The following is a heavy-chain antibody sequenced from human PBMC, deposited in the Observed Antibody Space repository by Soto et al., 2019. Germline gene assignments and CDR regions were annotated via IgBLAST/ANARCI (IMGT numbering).Heavy chain of an antibody. D-gene: IGHD3-10*01. Sequence: PGGALRLSCPASGFTFSSYGMHSARQAPGKGLEWVAVIWYDGSNKYYADSVKGRFTISRDNSKNTLYLQMNSLRAEDTAVYYCARVAPYGAAFDIWGQGTMVTV. CDR2: IWYDGSNK. J-gene: IGHJ3*02. CDR1: GFTFSSYG. CDR3: ARVAPYGAAFDI. V-gene: IGHV3-33*01.